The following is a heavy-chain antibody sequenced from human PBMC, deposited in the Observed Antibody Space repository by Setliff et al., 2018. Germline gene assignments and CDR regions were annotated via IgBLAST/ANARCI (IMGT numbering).Heavy chain of an antibody. V-gene: IGHV4-38-2*02. CDR2: LFDGGSA. D-gene: IGHD3-22*01. CDR1: GISISSGHY. Sequence: SETLSLTCGVSGISISSGHYWGWIRQPPGKGLEWIGSLFDGGSAYYSPSLKSRASISLDASKNQFALKLTSATAADTAVYYCARDPHYDPTYSLPGHAFDFWGQGIMVTVSS. CDR3: ARDPHYDPTYSLPGHAFDF. J-gene: IGHJ3*01.